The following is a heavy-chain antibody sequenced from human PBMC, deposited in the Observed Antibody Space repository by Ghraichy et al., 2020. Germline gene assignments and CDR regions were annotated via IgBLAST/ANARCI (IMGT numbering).Heavy chain of an antibody. V-gene: IGHV4-31*03. CDR2: VFYSGVT. CDR1: GATIRSGAFH. CDR3: ARERGGYRGDNC. D-gene: IGHD2-21*02. J-gene: IGHJ4*02. Sequence: SETLSLTCHVSGATIRSGAFHWSWVRQHPGKGPEWIGAVFYSGVTHYKSSLASRLTISVDTSENTFSLELRSMTAADTAIYYCARERGGYRGDNCWGPGNLVTVSA.